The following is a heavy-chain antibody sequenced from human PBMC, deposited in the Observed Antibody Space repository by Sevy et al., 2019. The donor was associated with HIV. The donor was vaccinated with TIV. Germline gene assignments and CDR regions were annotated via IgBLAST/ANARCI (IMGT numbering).Heavy chain of an antibody. CDR3: ARHPYGDYVGYFDP. CDR1: GGSISSSGYY. V-gene: IGHV4-39*01. Sequence: SETLSLTCTVSGGSISSSGYYWGWIRQPPGMGLEWLGSIYYSWSTYYNPSLKSRVTISVDTSKNQFSLKMNSVTAADTAVYYCARHPYGDYVGYFDPWGQGTLVTVSS. CDR2: IYYSWST. D-gene: IGHD4-17*01. J-gene: IGHJ5*02.